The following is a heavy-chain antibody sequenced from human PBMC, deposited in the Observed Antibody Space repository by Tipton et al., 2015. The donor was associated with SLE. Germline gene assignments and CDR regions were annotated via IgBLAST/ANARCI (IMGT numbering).Heavy chain of an antibody. J-gene: IGHJ4*02. CDR2: IHHSGIT. CDR1: GYSIRNGYY. Sequence: TLSLTCNVSGYSIRNGYYWGWIRQAPGKGLEWTGTIHHSGITYYNPSLKSRVTISVDTSKNQFSLKLRSVTAADTAMYFCARGFFHDYWSAEQGRKSFYFDNWGQGALVTVSS. CDR3: ARGFFHDYWSAEQGRKSFYFDN. D-gene: IGHD3-3*01. V-gene: IGHV4-38-2*02.